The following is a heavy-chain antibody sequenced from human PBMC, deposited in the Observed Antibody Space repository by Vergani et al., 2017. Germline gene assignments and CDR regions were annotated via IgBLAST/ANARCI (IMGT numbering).Heavy chain of an antibody. CDR3: ARDPHPLIRDGDAFDI. CDR1: GFTFSDYS. J-gene: IGHJ3*02. V-gene: IGHV3-23*01. CDR2: IFSRSDST. D-gene: IGHD5-24*01. Sequence: EVQLLESGGGLAQPGGSLRLSCAASGFTFSDYSMSWVRQAPGKGLEWVSGIFSRSDSTYYADSVRGRFTISRDNSESTVSLQMSRLRADDTTVYYCARDPHPLIRDGDAFDIWGQGTMVTVSS.